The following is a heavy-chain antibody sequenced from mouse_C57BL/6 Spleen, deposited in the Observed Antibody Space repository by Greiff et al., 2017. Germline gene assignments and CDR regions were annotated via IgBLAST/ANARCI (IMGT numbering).Heavy chain of an antibody. J-gene: IGHJ3*01. CDR1: GYTFTSYT. CDR3: ARAFYYGYGGAWFAY. D-gene: IGHD2-2*01. CDR2: INPSSGYT. V-gene: IGHV1-4*01. Sequence: QVQLQQSGAELARPGASVKMSCKASGYTFTSYTMHWVKQRPGQGLEWIGYINPSSGYTKYNQKFKDKATLTADKSSSTAYLQLSSLTSEDSAVYYCARAFYYGYGGAWFAYWGQGTLVTVSA.